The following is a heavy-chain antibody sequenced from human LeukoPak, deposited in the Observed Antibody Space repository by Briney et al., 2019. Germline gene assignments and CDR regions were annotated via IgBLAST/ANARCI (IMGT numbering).Heavy chain of an antibody. CDR3: ARDRVGSGWPRPYYFEK. J-gene: IGHJ4*02. CDR2: INPNTGAT. D-gene: IGHD6-19*01. CDR1: GYTFTGYY. Sequence: ASVKVSCKPSGYTFTGYYIHWIRQAPGQGREWMGWINPNTGATISAQKFQGRVTMTRDTSINTAYMELSRLTSDDTAVYYCARDRVGSGWPRPYYFEKWGQGTLVTVSS. V-gene: IGHV1-2*02.